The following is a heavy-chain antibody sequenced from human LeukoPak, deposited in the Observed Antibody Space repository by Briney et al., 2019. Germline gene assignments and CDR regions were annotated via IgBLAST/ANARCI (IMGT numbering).Heavy chain of an antibody. V-gene: IGHV3-11*06. J-gene: IGHJ5*02. D-gene: IGHD6-25*01. Sequence: GGPLRLSCAASGFPFSDYYMSWIRQAPRKGLQWVSYISSSSSYTNFADSVKGRFTISRDNAKISLYLQMDSLRAEDTAVYYCARDWLAASNWFDPWGQGTLVTVSS. CDR3: ARDWLAASNWFDP. CDR2: ISSSSSYT. CDR1: GFPFSDYY.